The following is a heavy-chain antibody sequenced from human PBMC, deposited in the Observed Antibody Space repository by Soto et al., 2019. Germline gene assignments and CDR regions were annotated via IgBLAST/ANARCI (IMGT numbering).Heavy chain of an antibody. D-gene: IGHD5-12*01. CDR1: GGSISSGGYS. J-gene: IGHJ3*02. V-gene: IGHV4-30-2*01. CDR2: IYHSGST. CDR3: ARGSYSGYDFAFDI. Sequence: PSETLSLTCAVSGGSISSGGYSWAWIRQPPGKGLEWIGYIYHSGSTYYNPSLKSRVTISVDRSKNQFSLKLSSVTAADTAVYYCARGSYSGYDFAFDIWGQGTMVTVSS.